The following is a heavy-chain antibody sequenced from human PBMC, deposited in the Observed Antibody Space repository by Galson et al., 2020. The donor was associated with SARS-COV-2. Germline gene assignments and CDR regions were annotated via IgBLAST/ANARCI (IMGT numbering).Heavy chain of an antibody. Sequence: SGPTLVKPTQTLTLTCTFSGFSLSTSGVGVGWIRQPPGKALEWLALIYWDDDKRYRPSLRSRLTITKDTSKNQVVLTLTNMDPVDTATYYCAYGGLDSAYNFLLFDFWGQGTLVTVSS. J-gene: IGHJ4*02. V-gene: IGHV2-5*02. D-gene: IGHD5-12*01. CDR3: AYGGLDSAYNFLLFDF. CDR2: IYWDDDK. CDR1: GFSLSTSGVG.